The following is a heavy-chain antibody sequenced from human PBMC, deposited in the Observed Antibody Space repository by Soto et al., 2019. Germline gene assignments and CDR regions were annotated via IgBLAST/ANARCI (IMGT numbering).Heavy chain of an antibody. D-gene: IGHD3-16*01. J-gene: IGHJ5*02. CDR2: IIPVFGTV. CDR1: GGTFSNYA. Sequence: QEQLVQSGAEVKKPGSSVKVSCRASGGTFSNYAISWVRQAPGRGLEWMGGIIPVFGTVVYAQKLQGRVTITADNSTRMGYMELSSLRSDDTAVYYCAKFDRLGELLWFDPWGQGTLVTVSS. V-gene: IGHV1-69*06. CDR3: AKFDRLGELLWFDP.